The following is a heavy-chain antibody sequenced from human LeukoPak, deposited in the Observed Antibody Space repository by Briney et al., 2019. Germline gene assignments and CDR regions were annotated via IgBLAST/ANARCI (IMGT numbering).Heavy chain of an antibody. J-gene: IGHJ4*02. CDR3: ARGEAFDY. CDR2: IYSGGNT. CDR1: GFAVSSNY. V-gene: IGHV3-53*01. Sequence: QPGGSLRLSCAASGFAVSSNYMSWVRQAPGKGLEWVSIIYSGGNTYYADSVKGRFTISRDNSKNTLYLQMNSLRAEDTAVYYCARGEAFDYWGQGTLVTVSS.